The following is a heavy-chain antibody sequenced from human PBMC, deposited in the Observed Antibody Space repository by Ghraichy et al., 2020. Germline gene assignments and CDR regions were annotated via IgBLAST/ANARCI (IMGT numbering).Heavy chain of an antibody. CDR1: GFSFSRHW. CDR2: IKSDGSES. D-gene: IGHD4-17*01. J-gene: IGHJ4*02. Sequence: GGSLRLSCVASGFSFSRHWMSWVRQAPGKGLEWVASIKSDGSESVYVDSVKGRFIISRDNAKNSVSLEMNSLRVDDTAVYYCARDPYGDYKYGGTDYWGQGTLVSVSS. V-gene: IGHV3-7*01. CDR3: ARDPYGDYKYGGTDY.